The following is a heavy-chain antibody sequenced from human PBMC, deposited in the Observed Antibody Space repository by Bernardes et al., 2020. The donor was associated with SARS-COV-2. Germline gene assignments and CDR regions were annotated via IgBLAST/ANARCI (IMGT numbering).Heavy chain of an antibody. D-gene: IGHD3-3*01. CDR1: GGSISSGGYY. V-gene: IGHV4-31*03. CDR3: ARAPSGIFGVVTTFDY. CDR2: IYYSGST. Sequence: TLSITCTVSGGSISSGGYYWSWIRQHPGKGLEWIGYIYYSGSTYYNPSLKSRVTISVDTSKNQFSLKLSSVTAADTAVYYCARAPSGIFGVVTTFDYWGQGTLVTVSS. J-gene: IGHJ4*02.